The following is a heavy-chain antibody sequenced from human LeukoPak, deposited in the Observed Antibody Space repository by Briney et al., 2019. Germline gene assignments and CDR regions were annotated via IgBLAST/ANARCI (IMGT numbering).Heavy chain of an antibody. J-gene: IGHJ4*02. D-gene: IGHD3-9*01. Sequence: GRSLRLSCAASGFTFSSYGMHWPRHAPGKGLQGGAVISHDGSNNYYADSVKGRFTISRDNSKNTLYLQMNSLRAEDTAVYYFSTRGQRDTIFWRHYFDYWGQGTLVTVSS. CDR3: STRGQRDTIFWRHYFDY. CDR1: GFTFSSYG. V-gene: IGHV3-30*03. CDR2: ISHDGSNN.